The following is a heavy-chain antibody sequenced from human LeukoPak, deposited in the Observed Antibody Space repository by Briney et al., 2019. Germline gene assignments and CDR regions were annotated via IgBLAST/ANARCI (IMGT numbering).Heavy chain of an antibody. CDR1: GYTFTGYY. CDR3: ASDWGLSQLEYCSNTNCYMGAFDI. V-gene: IGHV1-2*02. CDR2: IKPNSGGA. Sequence: ASVKVSCKASGYTFTGYYMHWVRQAPGQGLEWMGWIKPNSGGANYAQKLQGRVTMTRDTSISTAYMELSRLRSDDTAVYYCASDWGLSQLEYCSNTNCYMGAFDIWGQGTMVTVSS. D-gene: IGHD2-2*02. J-gene: IGHJ3*02.